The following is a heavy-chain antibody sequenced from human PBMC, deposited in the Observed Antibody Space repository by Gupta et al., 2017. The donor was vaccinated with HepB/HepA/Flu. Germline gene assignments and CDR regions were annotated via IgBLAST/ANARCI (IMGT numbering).Heavy chain of an antibody. V-gene: IGHV1-3*01. CDR2: ISPGKADT. D-gene: IGHD6-13*01. J-gene: IGHJ5*02. Sequence: QVQLVQSGAEVKKPGASVKLSCKASGYIFSNYAIHWVRQAPGQTFEWMGWISPGKADTEYSQKFQGRVTITRDTSASIAYMELSSLGSEDTAVYYCARGIYSSSSAWGQGTLVTVSS. CDR1: GYIFSNYA. CDR3: ARGIYSSSSA.